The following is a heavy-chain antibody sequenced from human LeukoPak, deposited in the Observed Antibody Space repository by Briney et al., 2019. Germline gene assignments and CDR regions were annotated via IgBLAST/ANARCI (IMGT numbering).Heavy chain of an antibody. V-gene: IGHV3-7*05. CDR3: ARGSNWALDY. D-gene: IGHD2-8*01. CDR2: IKQDGSEK. J-gene: IGHJ4*02. Sequence: GGSLRLSCAASGFTFSSYSMSWVRQAPGKGLEWVANIKQDGSEKSYVDSVKSRFTISRDNAKNSLYLQMNSLRAEDTAVYYCARGSNWALDYWGQGTLVTVSS. CDR1: GFTFSSYS.